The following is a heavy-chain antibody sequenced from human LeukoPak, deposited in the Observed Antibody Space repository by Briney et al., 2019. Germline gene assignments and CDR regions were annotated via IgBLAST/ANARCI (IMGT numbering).Heavy chain of an antibody. D-gene: IGHD3-22*01. V-gene: IGHV3-30-3*01. J-gene: IGHJ4*02. CDR2: ISYDGINK. CDR3: ARDTRYYHSSGYYYPGI. CDR1: GFTFSSYA. Sequence: PGGSLRLSCAASGFTFSSYAMHWVRQAPGKGLEWVAVISYDGINKYYADSVKGRFTISRDNSKNTLYLQMNSPRAEDTAVYYCARDTRYYHSSGYYYPGIWGQGTLVTVSS.